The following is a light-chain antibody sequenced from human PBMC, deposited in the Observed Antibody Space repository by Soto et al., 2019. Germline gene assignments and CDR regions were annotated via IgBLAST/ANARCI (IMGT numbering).Light chain of an antibody. CDR2: GAS. CDR1: QGVADN. Sequence: EVVMTQSPATLSVSPGERVTLSCRSSQGVADNLAWFQQKPGQGPRLLIYGASTRATGIPARFSGSGSETDFTLTVSSLRSEDFAVYYCQQCNNWPLTFGGGTKVDIK. CDR3: QQCNNWPLT. J-gene: IGKJ4*01. V-gene: IGKV3-15*01.